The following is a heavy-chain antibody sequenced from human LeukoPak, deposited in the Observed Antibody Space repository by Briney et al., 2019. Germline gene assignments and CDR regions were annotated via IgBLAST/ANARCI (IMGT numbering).Heavy chain of an antibody. J-gene: IGHJ4*02. V-gene: IGHV4-31*03. CDR3: ARAIPTPLYYFDY. CDR1: GGSISSGGYY. D-gene: IGHD2-15*01. CDR2: IYYSGST. Sequence: SETLSLTCTVSGGSISSGGYYWSWIRQHPGKGLEWIGYIYYSGSTYYNPSLKSRVTISVDTSKNQFSLKLSSVTAADTAVYYCARAIPTPLYYFDYWGQGTLVTVSS.